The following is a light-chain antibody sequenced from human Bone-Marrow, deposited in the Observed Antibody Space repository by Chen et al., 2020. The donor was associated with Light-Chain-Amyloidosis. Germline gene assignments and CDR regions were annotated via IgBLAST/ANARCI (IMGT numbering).Light chain of an antibody. CDR2: RDT. V-gene: IGLV3-25*03. Sequence: SYELTQPPSVSVSPVQTARITCSGDDLPTKYAYWYQQKPGQAPVLVIHRDTERPSGISERFSGSRPGTTATLTISGVQAEDEADYHCQSADSSGTYEVIFGGGTKLTVL. CDR1: DLPTKY. CDR3: QSADSSGTYEVI. J-gene: IGLJ2*01.